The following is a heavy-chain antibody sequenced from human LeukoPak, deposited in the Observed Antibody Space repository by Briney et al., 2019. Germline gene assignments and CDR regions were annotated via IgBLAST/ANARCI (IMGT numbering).Heavy chain of an antibody. CDR1: GFTFSSYE. Sequence: GGSLRLSCAASGFTFSSYEMSWVRQAPGKGLEWVSYISTSGSTIYYADSVKGRFTISRDNAKNSLYLQMNSLRAEDTAVYYCARGIVATTKGLDYWGQGTLVSVSS. CDR2: ISTSGSTI. J-gene: IGHJ4*02. D-gene: IGHD5-12*01. V-gene: IGHV3-48*03. CDR3: ARGIVATTKGLDY.